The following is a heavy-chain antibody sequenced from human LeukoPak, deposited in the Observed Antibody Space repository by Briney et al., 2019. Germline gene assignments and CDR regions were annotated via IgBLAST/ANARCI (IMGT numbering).Heavy chain of an antibody. J-gene: IGHJ4*02. CDR2: INHDASNI. V-gene: IGHV3-74*01. Sequence: GSLRLSCAASGFTFSGYWMHWVRQAPGKGLVWVSLINHDASNINYEDSVKGRFTISRDNAKNTLYLQMNSLGAEDTAVYYCARAAANWAIDYWGQGTLVTVSS. CDR1: GFTFSGYW. D-gene: IGHD7-27*01. CDR3: ARAAANWAIDY.